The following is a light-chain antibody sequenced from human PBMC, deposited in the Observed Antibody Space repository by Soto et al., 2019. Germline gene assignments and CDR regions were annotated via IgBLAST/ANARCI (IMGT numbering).Light chain of an antibody. CDR3: QQSYITPPT. CDR1: QTIRSY. Sequence: DIQMTQSPSSLSASVGDRVTISCRASQTIRSYLNWFQQKPGNAPKLLISAASSLHNGVPSRFSGSGSGTDFTLTISSLQPEDFATYYCQQSYITPPTFGGGTKVDIK. CDR2: AAS. J-gene: IGKJ4*01. V-gene: IGKV1-39*01.